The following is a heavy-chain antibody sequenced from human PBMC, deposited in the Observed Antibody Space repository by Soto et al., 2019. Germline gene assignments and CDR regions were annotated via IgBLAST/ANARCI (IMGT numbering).Heavy chain of an antibody. CDR3: ATRITVFGLLIPPFDP. V-gene: IGHV4-34*01. CDR2: INHTGGT. CDR1: GGSVNGYY. J-gene: IGHJ5*02. D-gene: IGHD3-3*01. Sequence: SETLSLTCAVYGGSVNGYYWNWIRQPPGKGLEWIGEINHTGGTHYNPSIKSRVTMSVDTSKNQFSLRLSSVTAADTAIYYCATRITVFGLLIPPFDPWGQGTQVTVSS.